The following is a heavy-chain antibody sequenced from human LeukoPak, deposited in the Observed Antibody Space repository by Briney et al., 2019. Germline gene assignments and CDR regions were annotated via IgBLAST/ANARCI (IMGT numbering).Heavy chain of an antibody. CDR1: GGTFSSYA. D-gene: IGHD6-13*01. V-gene: IGHV1-69*13. J-gene: IGHJ4*02. CDR3: ARAPTLIGHSSSWSSYYFDY. CDR2: IIPIFGTA. Sequence: SVKVSCKASGGTFSSYAISWVRQAPGQGLEWMGGIIPIFGTANYAQKFQGRVTITADESTSTAYMELSSLRSEDTAVYYCARAPTLIGHSSSWSSYYFDYWGQGTLVTVSS.